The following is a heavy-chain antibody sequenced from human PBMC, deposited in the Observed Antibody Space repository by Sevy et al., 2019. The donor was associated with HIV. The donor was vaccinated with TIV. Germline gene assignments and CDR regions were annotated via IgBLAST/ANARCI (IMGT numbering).Heavy chain of an antibody. V-gene: IGHV4-30-4*01. J-gene: IGHJ4*02. CDR2: IHYTGGT. CDR3: ASKRGYNHGPFDY. CDR1: GGSISSSDSY. Sequence: SETLSLTCTVSGGSISSSDSYWSWIRQPPGKGLEWIGYIHYTGGTYYNPFLKSRVAMSRDTSEKQFSLKLNFLTAADTAVYYCASKRGYNHGPFDYWGQGTLVTVSS. D-gene: IGHD5-12*01.